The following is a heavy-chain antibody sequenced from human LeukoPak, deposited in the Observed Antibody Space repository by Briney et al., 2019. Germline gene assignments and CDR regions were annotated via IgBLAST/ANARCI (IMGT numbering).Heavy chain of an antibody. CDR1: GFTFSGSA. Sequence: PGGSLRLSCAASGFTFSGSAMHWVRQASGKGLEWVGRIRSKANSYATAYAASVKGRFTISRDDSKNTAYLQMNSLKTGDTAVYYCTRQYSSSSNFDYWGQGTLATVSS. V-gene: IGHV3-73*01. CDR2: IRSKANSYAT. D-gene: IGHD6-6*01. J-gene: IGHJ4*02. CDR3: TRQYSSSSNFDY.